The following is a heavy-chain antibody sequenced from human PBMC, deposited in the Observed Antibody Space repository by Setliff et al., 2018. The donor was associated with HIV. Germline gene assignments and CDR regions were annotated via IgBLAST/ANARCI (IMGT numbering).Heavy chain of an antibody. V-gene: IGHV1-69*13. Sequence: SVKVSCKASGGTFSSYAISWVRQAPGQGLQWMGGIIPIFGTANYAQKFHGRVTITADESTSTTYMELSSLRSADTAVYYCARDIGYCSSTSCYHAFDIWGQGTMVTVSS. J-gene: IGHJ3*02. CDR1: GGTFSSYA. D-gene: IGHD2-2*01. CDR2: IIPIFGTA. CDR3: ARDIGYCSSTSCYHAFDI.